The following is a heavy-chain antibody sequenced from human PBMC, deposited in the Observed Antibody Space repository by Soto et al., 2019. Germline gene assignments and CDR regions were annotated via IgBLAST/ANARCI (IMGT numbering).Heavy chain of an antibody. CDR3: ARSSGGGSYWINFDY. CDR1: GYTFTGYY. J-gene: IGHJ4*02. CDR2: INPSGGST. V-gene: IGHV1-46*01. D-gene: IGHD1-26*01. Sequence: ASVKVSCKASGYTFTGYYMHWVRQAPGQGLEWMGIINPSGGSTSYAQKFQGRVTMTRDTSTSTVYMELSSLRSEDTAVYYCARSSGGGSYWINFDYWGQGTLVTVSS.